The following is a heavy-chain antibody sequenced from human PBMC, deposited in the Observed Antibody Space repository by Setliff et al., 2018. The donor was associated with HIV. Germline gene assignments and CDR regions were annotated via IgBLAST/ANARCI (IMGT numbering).Heavy chain of an antibody. CDR1: RYTFNDFV. D-gene: IGHD3-16*01. CDR3: ARAAPGGGNDYFGY. J-gene: IGHJ4*02. CDR2: FYPGTGGT. V-gene: IGHV1-3*01. Sequence: ASVKVSCKTSRYTFNDFVIHWVRQAPGQRPEYMGWFYPGTGGTGYSPRFQGRLTFSRDTSATTAHVEVNSLTSEDTAVYYCARAAPGGGNDYFGYWGQGALVTVSS.